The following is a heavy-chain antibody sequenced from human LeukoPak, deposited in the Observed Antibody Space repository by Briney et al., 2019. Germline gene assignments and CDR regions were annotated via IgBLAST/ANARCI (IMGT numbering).Heavy chain of an antibody. Sequence: GGSLRLSCAASGFTFSSYGMHWVRQAPGKGLERVAFIRNTGSNKYYADSVKGRFTISRDNSKNTLYLQMNGLRAEDTAVYYCATDGKLGYYDTSGFFPDYWGQGTLVTVSS. CDR3: ATDGKLGYYDTSGFFPDY. CDR1: GFTFSSYG. J-gene: IGHJ4*02. CDR2: IRNTGSNK. D-gene: IGHD3-22*01. V-gene: IGHV3-30*02.